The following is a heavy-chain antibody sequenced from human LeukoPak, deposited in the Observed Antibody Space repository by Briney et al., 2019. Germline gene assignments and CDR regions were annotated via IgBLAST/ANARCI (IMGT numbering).Heavy chain of an antibody. CDR2: IYYSGTT. Sequence: SETLSLTCTVSGDSISSGGFHWSWIRQHPGKGLEWIGYIYYSGTTYYNPSLKSRVSLSVDTSQNQFSLQLRSVTAADTAVYYCARGQAIVVVVAATEGAFDIWGQGTMVTVSS. CDR1: GDSISSGGFH. V-gene: IGHV4-31*03. D-gene: IGHD2-15*01. J-gene: IGHJ3*02. CDR3: ARGQAIVVVVAATEGAFDI.